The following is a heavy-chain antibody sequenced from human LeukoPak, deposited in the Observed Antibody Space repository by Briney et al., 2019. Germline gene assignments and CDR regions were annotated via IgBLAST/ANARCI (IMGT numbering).Heavy chain of an antibody. CDR2: TNPNTGGT. J-gene: IGHJ4*02. CDR1: GYTFTGYF. Sequence: ASVKVSCNASGYTFTGYFMAWVRQAPGQGLDWMGWTNPNTGGTKYAQKFPGRVTMTRDTSMRTAYMELSTVTSEDTAVYFCARVHATGYFSLDLGYWGQGTLVTVSS. CDR3: ARVHATGYFSLDLGY. V-gene: IGHV1-2*02. D-gene: IGHD3-9*01.